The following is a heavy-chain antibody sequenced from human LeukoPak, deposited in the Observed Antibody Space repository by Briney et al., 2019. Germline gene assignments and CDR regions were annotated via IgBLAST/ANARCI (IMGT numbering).Heavy chain of an antibody. V-gene: IGHV1-69*01. Sequence: ASVKVSCKASGGTFISYAISWVRQVPGQGLEWVGGIIPIFGTANFAQKFQGRVTVTADESTGTAYMELSSLRSEDTAVYYCARGMGWELTRAFDYWGQGTLVTVSS. CDR1: GGTFISYA. CDR2: IIPIFGTA. CDR3: ARGMGWELTRAFDY. J-gene: IGHJ4*02. D-gene: IGHD1-26*01.